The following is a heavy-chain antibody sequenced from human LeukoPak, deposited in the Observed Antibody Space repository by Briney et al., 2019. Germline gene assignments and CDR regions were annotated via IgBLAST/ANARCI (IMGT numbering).Heavy chain of an antibody. J-gene: IGHJ3*02. Sequence: PSETLSPTCTVSGGSISSSSYYWGWIRQPPGKGLEWIGSIYYSGSTYYNPSLKSRVTISVDTSKNQFSLKLSSVTAADTAVYYCARQDCSGGSCYLDAFDIWGQGTMVTVSS. CDR1: GGSISSSSYY. V-gene: IGHV4-39*01. D-gene: IGHD2-15*01. CDR2: IYYSGST. CDR3: ARQDCSGGSCYLDAFDI.